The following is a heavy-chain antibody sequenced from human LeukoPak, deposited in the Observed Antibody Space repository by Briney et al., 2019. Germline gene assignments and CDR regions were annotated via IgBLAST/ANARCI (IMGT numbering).Heavy chain of an antibody. V-gene: IGHV1-8*01. D-gene: IGHD3-22*01. CDR2: MNPNSGNT. CDR1: GYTFTSYD. CDR3: VRGRPHYYDSSGLIDY. J-gene: IGHJ4*02. Sequence: GASVKVSCKASGYTFTSYDINWVRQATGQGLEWMGWMNPNSGNTGYAQKFQGRVTMTRNTSISTAYMELSSLRSEDTAVYYCVRGRPHYYDSSGLIDYWGQGTLVTVSS.